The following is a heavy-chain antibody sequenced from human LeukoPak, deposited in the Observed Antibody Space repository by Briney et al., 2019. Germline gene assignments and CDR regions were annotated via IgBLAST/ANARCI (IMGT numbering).Heavy chain of an antibody. CDR3: ARVGDWGRGSRLGRYYYYYVGG. CDR2: IIPIFGTA. CDR1: GGTFSSYA. V-gene: IGHV1-69*01. J-gene: IGHJ6*03. Sequence: SVKVSCKASGGTFSSYAISWVRQAPGQGLEWMGGIIPIFGTANYAQKFQGRVTITADESTSTAYMELSRLRSEATAVYSCARVGDWGRGSRLGRYYYYYVGGWGKGTTVTVSS. D-gene: IGHD1-26*01.